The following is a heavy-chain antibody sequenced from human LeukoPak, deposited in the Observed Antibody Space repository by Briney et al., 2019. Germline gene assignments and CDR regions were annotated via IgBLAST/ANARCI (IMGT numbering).Heavy chain of an antibody. CDR3: ARAYERFYYYYMDV. D-gene: IGHD5-12*01. CDR1: GGSISSSSYY. Sequence: ASETLSLTCTVSGGSISSSSYYWGWIRQPPGKGLEWIGSIYYSGSTYYNPSLKSRLTISVDTSKNQFSLKLSSVTAADTAVYYCARAYERFYYYYMDVWGKGTTVTISS. J-gene: IGHJ6*03. CDR2: IYYSGST. V-gene: IGHV4-39*07.